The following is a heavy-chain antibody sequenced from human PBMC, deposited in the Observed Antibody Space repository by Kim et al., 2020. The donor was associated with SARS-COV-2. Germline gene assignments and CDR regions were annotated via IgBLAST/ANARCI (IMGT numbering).Heavy chain of an antibody. CDR2: ISYDGSNK. Sequence: GGSLRLSCAAPGFTFSSYGMHWVRQAPGKGLEWVAVISYDGSNKYYADSVKGRFTISRDNSKNTLYLQMNSLRAEDTAVYYCAKVGGITIFGVVMPHSLYFDYWGQGTLVTVSS. J-gene: IGHJ4*02. V-gene: IGHV3-30*18. CDR1: GFTFSSYG. D-gene: IGHD3-3*01. CDR3: AKVGGITIFGVVMPHSLYFDY.